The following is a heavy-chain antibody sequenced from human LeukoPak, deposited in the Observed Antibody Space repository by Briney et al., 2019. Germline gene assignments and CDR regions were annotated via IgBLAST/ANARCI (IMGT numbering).Heavy chain of an antibody. CDR2: INHEGRSK. CDR3: TKGLRENSFYFHY. Sequence: GGSLRLSSAASGFTFSSDGIHWVPDTPGKGLERGANINHEGRSKYYRVSVKGRFTISRDNSRNTLYLQLNILRPQDTAVYNCTKGLRENSFYFHYWGRGTLVSVPS. D-gene: IGHD3-3*01. J-gene: IGHJ4*02. V-gene: IGHV3-30*02. CDR1: GFTFSSDG.